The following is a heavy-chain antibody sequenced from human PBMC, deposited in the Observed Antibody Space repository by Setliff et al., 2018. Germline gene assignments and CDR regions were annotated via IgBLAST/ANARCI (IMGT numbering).Heavy chain of an antibody. CDR1: GFSFSRHW. D-gene: IGHD6-19*01. J-gene: IGHJ3*02. Sequence: PGGSLRLSCVVSGFSFSRHWMSWVRQAPGKGLVWVARISTDGSSITYADSVKGRFTISRDNAKNSLYLQMNSLRAEDTAVYYCARDPEQWLVRSYAFDIWGQGTMVTVSS. CDR3: ARDPEQWLVRSYAFDI. V-gene: IGHV3-74*03. CDR2: ISTDGSSI.